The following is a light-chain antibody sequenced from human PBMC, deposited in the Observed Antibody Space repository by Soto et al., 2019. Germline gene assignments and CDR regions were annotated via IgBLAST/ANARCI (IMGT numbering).Light chain of an antibody. CDR3: CSYAGSYTYV. V-gene: IGLV2-11*01. Sequence: LTQPRSVSGSPGQSVTICCTGTSSDVGGYNYVSWYQQHPGKAPKLMIYDVSKRPSGVPDRFSGSKSGNTASLTISGLQAEDEADYYCCSYAGSYTYVFGTGTKVTVL. J-gene: IGLJ1*01. CDR1: SSDVGGYNY. CDR2: DVS.